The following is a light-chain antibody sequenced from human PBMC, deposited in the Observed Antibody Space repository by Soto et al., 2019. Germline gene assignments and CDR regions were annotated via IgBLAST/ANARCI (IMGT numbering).Light chain of an antibody. V-gene: IGKV1-9*01. CDR2: EES. CDR1: QAVPNN. J-gene: IGKJ4*01. CDR3: QQVKTYPRT. Sequence: DIHLTQSQSFSSASVRDRVTITCPPSQAVPNNMAWYQQKPGKPPKLLIYEESTLHSGVPSRFSGRKSGTQFTLTIDSLQPEDFATYYCQQVKTYPRTVGGGTKVDIK.